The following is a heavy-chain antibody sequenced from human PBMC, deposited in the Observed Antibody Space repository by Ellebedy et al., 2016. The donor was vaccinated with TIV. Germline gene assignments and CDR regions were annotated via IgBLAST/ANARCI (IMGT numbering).Heavy chain of an antibody. CDR1: GITFSDYY. CDR3: AREGLTMVRGDHAAFDL. V-gene: IGHV3-11*06. Sequence: GESLKISCAASGITFSDYYMSWIRQAPGKGLEWVSYISSSSTYTSYADSVKGRFTVSRDNAKNSLYLQMNSLRAEDTAMYYCAREGLTMVRGDHAAFDLWGQGTLVTVS. CDR2: ISSSSTYT. J-gene: IGHJ3*01. D-gene: IGHD3-10*01.